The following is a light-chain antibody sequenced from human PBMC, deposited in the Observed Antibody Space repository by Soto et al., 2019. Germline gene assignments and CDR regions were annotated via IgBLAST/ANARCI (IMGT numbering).Light chain of an antibody. J-gene: IGKJ4*01. Sequence: EIVMTQSPTTLSVSPGERPTLSCRASQSVSSNLAWYQQKPGQAPRLLIYGASTRATGIPARFSGSGSATEFTLTISSLQSEDFAVYYCQQYNNWLSTFGGGTKVEIK. CDR2: GAS. CDR3: QQYNNWLST. V-gene: IGKV3-15*01. CDR1: QSVSSN.